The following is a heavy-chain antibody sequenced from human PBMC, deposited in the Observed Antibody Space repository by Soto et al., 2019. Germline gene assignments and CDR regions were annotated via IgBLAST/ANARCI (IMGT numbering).Heavy chain of an antibody. CDR2: IYYSGST. D-gene: IGHD3-3*01. V-gene: IGHV4-39*07. CDR3: ARVRRLRFLEVMDV. CDR1: GGSISSSSYY. Sequence: SETLSLTCTVSGGSISSSSYYWGWIRQPPGKGLEWIGSIYYSGSTYYNPSLKSRVTISVDTSKNQFSLKLSSVTAADTAVYYCARVRRLRFLEVMDVWGQGTTVTVSS. J-gene: IGHJ6*02.